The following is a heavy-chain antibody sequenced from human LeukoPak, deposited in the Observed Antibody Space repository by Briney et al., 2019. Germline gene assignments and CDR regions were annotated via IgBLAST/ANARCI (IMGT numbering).Heavy chain of an antibody. D-gene: IGHD6-13*01. Sequence: SETLSLTCTVSGGSISSSSYYWGWIRQPPGKGLEWIGSIYYSGSTYYNPSLKSRVTISVDTSKNQFSLKLSSVTAADTAVYYCARDREAAAGTRLRDYWGQGTLVTVSS. CDR1: GGSISSSSYY. CDR2: IYYSGST. J-gene: IGHJ4*02. V-gene: IGHV4-39*07. CDR3: ARDREAAAGTRLRDY.